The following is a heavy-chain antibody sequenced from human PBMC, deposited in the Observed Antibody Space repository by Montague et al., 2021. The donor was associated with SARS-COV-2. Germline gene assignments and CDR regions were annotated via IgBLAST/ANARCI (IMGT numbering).Heavy chain of an antibody. V-gene: IGHV3-7*03. J-gene: IGHJ5*02. CDR1: GFPISNNW. CDR2: INKDGTEK. CDR3: ARDSS. Sequence: SRRLSCAASGFPISNNWMSWVRQAPGKGLEWVANINKDGTEKYYVDSVKGRFTISRDNIKNSLYLQMNSLRAEDTAVYYCARDSSWGQGTLVTVSS.